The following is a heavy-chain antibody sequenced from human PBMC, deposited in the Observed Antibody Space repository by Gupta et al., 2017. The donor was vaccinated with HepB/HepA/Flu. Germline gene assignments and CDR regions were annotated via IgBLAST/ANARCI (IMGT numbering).Heavy chain of an antibody. J-gene: IGHJ6*02. D-gene: IGHD5-18*01. CDR1: GLIFRSYD. Sequence: EVQLVESGGDLVQPGGSLRLSCAASGLIFRSYDMHWVRQGTGRGLEWVSSIGSAGDTYYPDSAKGRFTISRDNAKNSLHLQINNLKAGDTAVYFCARAGYSYGSDYYGLDVWGQGTTVTVSS. CDR2: IGSAGDT. V-gene: IGHV3-13*01. CDR3: ARAGYSYGSDYYGLDV.